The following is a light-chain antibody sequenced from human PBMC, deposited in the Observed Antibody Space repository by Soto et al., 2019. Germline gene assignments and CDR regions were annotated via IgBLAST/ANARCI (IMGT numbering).Light chain of an antibody. J-gene: IGKJ1*01. CDR1: QSVNSN. V-gene: IGKV3-15*01. CDR2: STS. CDR3: QEDNNWVRR. Sequence: EIVMSQSPATLSLSQKERATLSCRASQSVNSNLAWYQQKAGQAPRLLIYSTSTRATGIPARFSGSGSGTDFTLTISSLQFEDFAVYYCQEDNNWVRRFAQGTKVDIK.